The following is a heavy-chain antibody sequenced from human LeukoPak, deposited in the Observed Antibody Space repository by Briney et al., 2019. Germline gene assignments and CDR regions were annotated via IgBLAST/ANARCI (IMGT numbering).Heavy chain of an antibody. CDR2: VYHSGTT. CDR3: ATIVVNWNYMNY. CDR1: GGSIISSDYY. J-gene: IGHJ4*02. V-gene: IGHV4-39*07. Sequence: PSQTLSLTCTVSGGSIISSDYYWGWIRQPPGQALEWIGNVYHSGTTYYNPSLKSRVTISVDTAKNQFSLNLNSVTAADTAVYYCATIVVNWNYMNYWGRGVLVTVSS. D-gene: IGHD1-7*01.